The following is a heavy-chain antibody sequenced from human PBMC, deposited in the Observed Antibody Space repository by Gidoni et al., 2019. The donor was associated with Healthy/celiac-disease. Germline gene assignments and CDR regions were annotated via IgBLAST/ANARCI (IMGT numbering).Heavy chain of an antibody. J-gene: IGHJ6*02. V-gene: IGHV1-69*01. CDR2: IIPIFGTA. CDR1: GGTFSSYA. D-gene: IGHD3-22*01. CDR3: ARDYYDSSGYYPHHEGIYYYYGMDV. Sequence: QVQLVQSGAEVKKPGSSVKVSCKASGGTFSSYAISWVRQAPGQGLEWMGGIIPIFGTANYAQKFQGRVTITADESTSTAYMELSSLRSEDTAVYYCARDYYDSSGYYPHHEGIYYYYGMDVWGQGTTVTVSS.